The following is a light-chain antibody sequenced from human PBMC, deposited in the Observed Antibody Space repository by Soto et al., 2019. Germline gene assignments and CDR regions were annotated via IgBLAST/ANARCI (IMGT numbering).Light chain of an antibody. J-gene: IGKJ4*01. CDR2: TGS. CDR1: QGISNW. V-gene: IGKV1-12*01. CDR3: QQANSFPLT. Sequence: DIPMTQSPSSVSASVGDRVSITCRASQGISNWLARYQQKPGRAPKLLIYTGSSLQSGVPSRFSGTGSGTDFTLTISSLQPEDVATYYCQQANSFPLTFGGGTKVEIK.